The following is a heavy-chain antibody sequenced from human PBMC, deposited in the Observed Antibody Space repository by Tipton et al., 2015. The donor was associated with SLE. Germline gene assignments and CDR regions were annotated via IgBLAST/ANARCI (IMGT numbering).Heavy chain of an antibody. J-gene: IGHJ6*03. V-gene: IGHV1-18*01. CDR2: ISAYNGNT. CDR1: GYTFTSYG. CDR3: ARVGDFWSGYYYYYMDV. D-gene: IGHD3-3*01. Sequence: QLVQSGAEVKKPGASVKVSCKASGYTFTSYGIIWVRQAPGQGLEWMGWISAYNGNTNYAQKLQGRVTMTTDTSTSTAYMELRSLRSDDTAVYYWARVGDFWSGYYYYYMDVWGKGTTVTVPS.